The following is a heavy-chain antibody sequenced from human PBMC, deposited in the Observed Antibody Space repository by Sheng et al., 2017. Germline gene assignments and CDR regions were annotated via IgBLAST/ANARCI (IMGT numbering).Heavy chain of an antibody. Sequence: QVQLVQSGTEVKKPGASVKVSCKASGYSFNNYGINWVRQAPGQGLEWMGWINAYNGNTNYVQKVQGRVIMTTDTFTSTAYMELRSLRSDDTAVYYCARDFRPCTNGVCYSLPGYWGHGNPGHRLL. CDR3: ARDFRPCTNGVCYSLPGY. CDR2: INAYNGNT. V-gene: IGHV1-18*01. D-gene: IGHD2-8*01. CDR1: GYSFNNYG. J-gene: IGHJ4*02.